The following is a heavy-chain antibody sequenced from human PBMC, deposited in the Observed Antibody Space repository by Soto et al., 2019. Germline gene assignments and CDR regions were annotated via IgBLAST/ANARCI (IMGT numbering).Heavy chain of an antibody. J-gene: IGHJ4*02. V-gene: IGHV3-21*01. CDR2: ISSSSSYI. D-gene: IGHD2-8*01. CDR3: ARLMTPPPSFDY. CDR1: GFTFSSYS. Sequence: GGSLRLSCAASGFTFSSYSMNWVRQAPGKGLEWVSSISSSSSYIYYADSVKGRFTISKDNAKNSLYLQMNSLKAEDTAVYYCARLMTPPPSFDYWGQGTLVTVSS.